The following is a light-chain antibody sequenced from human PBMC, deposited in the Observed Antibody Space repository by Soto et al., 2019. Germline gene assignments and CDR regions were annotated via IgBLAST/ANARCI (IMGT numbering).Light chain of an antibody. CDR1: SSDVGGSNF. CDR2: EVT. V-gene: IGLV2-8*01. J-gene: IGLJ1*01. Sequence: QSALTQPPSASGSRGQSVTISCTGTSSDVGGSNFVSWYQQHPGKAPKVILYEVTKRPSGVPDRFSGSKSGNTASLTVSGLQTEDEAHYYCSSYAGSKNRYVFGTGTKLTV. CDR3: SSYAGSKNRYV.